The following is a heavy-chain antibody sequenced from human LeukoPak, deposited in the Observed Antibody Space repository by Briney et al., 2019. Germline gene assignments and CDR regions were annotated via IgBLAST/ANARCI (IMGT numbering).Heavy chain of an antibody. CDR1: GFTFRSYA. D-gene: IGHD5-18*01. Sequence: GSLRLSCAASGFTFRSYAMQWVRQAPGKGLEWVSYITYNSGTIFYADSVKGRFTISRDNAKDSLYLQMSSLRDEDTAVYYCARDSGCSYADDYWGQGTLVTVSS. CDR2: ITYNSGTI. CDR3: ARDSGCSYADDY. J-gene: IGHJ4*02. V-gene: IGHV3-48*02.